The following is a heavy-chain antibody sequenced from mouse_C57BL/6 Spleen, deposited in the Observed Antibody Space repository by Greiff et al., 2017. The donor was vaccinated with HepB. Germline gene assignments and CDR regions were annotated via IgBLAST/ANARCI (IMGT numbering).Heavy chain of an antibody. Sequence: QVQLQQPGAELVRPGTSVKLSCKASGYTFTSYWMHWVKQRPGQGHEWIGVIDPSDSYTNYNQKFKGKATLTVDTSSSTAYMQLSSLTSEDSAVYYCARSTTVAHYFDYWGQGTTLTVSS. CDR2: IDPSDSYT. V-gene: IGHV1-59*01. D-gene: IGHD1-1*01. CDR1: GYTFTSYW. CDR3: ARSTTVAHYFDY. J-gene: IGHJ2*01.